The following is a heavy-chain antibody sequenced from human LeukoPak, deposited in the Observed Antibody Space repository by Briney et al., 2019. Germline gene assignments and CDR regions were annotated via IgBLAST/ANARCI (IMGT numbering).Heavy chain of an antibody. J-gene: IGHJ4*02. CDR2: INHSGST. Sequence: PSETLSLTCAVYGGSFSGYYWSWIRQPPGKGLEWIGEINHSGSTNYNPSLKSRVTISVDTSKNQFSLKLSSVTAADTAVYYCARGRGAARGAHWGQGTLVTVSS. D-gene: IGHD6-6*01. CDR3: ARGRGAARGAH. CDR1: GGSFSGYY. V-gene: IGHV4-34*01.